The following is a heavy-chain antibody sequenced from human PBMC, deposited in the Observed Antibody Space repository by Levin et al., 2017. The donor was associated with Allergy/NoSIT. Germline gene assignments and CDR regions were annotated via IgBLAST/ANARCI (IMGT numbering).Heavy chain of an antibody. D-gene: IGHD6-19*01. CDR3: AKTLGIAVAGTVVPSCFDY. J-gene: IGHJ4*02. CDR1: GFTFSSYA. V-gene: IGHV3-23*01. CDR2: ISGSGGST. Sequence: GGSLRLSCAASGFTFSSYAMSWVRQAPGKGLEWVSAISGSGGSTYYADSVKGRFTISRDNSKNTLYLQMNSLRAEDTAVYYCAKTLGIAVAGTVVPSCFDYWGQGTLVTVSS.